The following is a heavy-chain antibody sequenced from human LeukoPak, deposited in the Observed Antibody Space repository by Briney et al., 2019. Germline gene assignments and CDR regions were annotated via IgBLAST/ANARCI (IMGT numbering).Heavy chain of an antibody. CDR3: ARAPPDGGNSGLYY. CDR1: GVSITSYY. Sequence: SETLSLTCTVSGVSITSYYWSWIRQPPGKGLEWIGHFYYTGSTNYNPSLKSRVTISAETSRNQFSLRLNSVTAAGTAVYYCARAPPDGGNSGLYYWGQGTLVTVSS. D-gene: IGHD4-23*01. V-gene: IGHV4-59*12. CDR2: FYYTGST. J-gene: IGHJ4*02.